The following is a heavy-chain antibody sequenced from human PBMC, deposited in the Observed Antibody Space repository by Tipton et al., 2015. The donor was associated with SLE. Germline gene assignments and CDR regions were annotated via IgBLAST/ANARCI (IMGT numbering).Heavy chain of an antibody. CDR3: TKDLSY. Sequence: LTCAVYGGSFSGYYWTWIRQAPGRGLEYIGRIKSVAAGGTVHYAAPLKGRVTISRDDSKNTLYLQMNALEAEDTALYYCTKDLSYWGQGTLVTVSA. CDR1: GGSFSGYY. J-gene: IGHJ4*02. CDR2: IKSVAAGGTV. V-gene: IGHV3-15*01.